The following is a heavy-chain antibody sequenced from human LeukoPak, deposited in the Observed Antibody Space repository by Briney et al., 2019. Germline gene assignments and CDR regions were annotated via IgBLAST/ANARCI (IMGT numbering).Heavy chain of an antibody. Sequence: ASETLSLTCTVSGGSISSYYWSWIRQPAGKGLEWIGYIYYSGTIKYNPSLKSRVTISLDTSKNQFSLKLASVTTADTAVYYCATGEDYKSSRFDPWGQGTLVTVSS. D-gene: IGHD4-11*01. CDR3: ATGEDYKSSRFDP. V-gene: IGHV4-59*01. CDR2: IYYSGTI. CDR1: GGSISSYY. J-gene: IGHJ5*02.